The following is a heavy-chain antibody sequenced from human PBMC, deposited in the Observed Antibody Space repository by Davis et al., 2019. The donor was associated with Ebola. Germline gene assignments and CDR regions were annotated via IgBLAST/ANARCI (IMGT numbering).Heavy chain of an antibody. CDR1: GFTFSGSA. CDR3: TTTVTDFDY. V-gene: IGHV3-73*01. D-gene: IGHD4-17*01. Sequence: GGSLRLSCAAPGFTFSGSAMHWVRQASGKGLEWVGRIRSKANSYATAYAASVKGRFTISRDDSKNTAYLQMNSLKTEDTAVYYCTTTVTDFDYWGQGTLVTVSS. J-gene: IGHJ4*02. CDR2: IRSKANSYAT.